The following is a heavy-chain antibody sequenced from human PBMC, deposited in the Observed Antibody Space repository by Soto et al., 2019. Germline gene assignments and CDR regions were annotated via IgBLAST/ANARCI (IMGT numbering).Heavy chain of an antibody. CDR1: GFKFSMYS. CDR3: ARSVEGHFDY. V-gene: IGHV3-48*02. D-gene: IGHD6-19*01. Sequence: EVQLEESGGALVQPGGSLRLSCAASGFKFSMYSMNWVRQAPGKGLEWSAYITSDTKTIKYADSVKGRFTISRDNAKNSVYLQMNSLSDEDTAVYYCARSVEGHFDYWGQGTVVTVSS. CDR2: ITSDTKTI. J-gene: IGHJ4*02.